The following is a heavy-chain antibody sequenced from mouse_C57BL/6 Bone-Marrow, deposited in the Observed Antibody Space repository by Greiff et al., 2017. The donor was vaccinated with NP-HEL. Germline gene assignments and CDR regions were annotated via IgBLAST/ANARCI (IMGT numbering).Heavy chain of an antibody. CDR1: GFTFSSYG. D-gene: IGHD3-2*02. J-gene: IGHJ2*01. Sequence: EVKVVESGGDLVKPGGSLKLSCAASGFTFSSYGMSWVRQTPDKRLEWVATISSGGSYTYYPDSVKGRFTISRDNAKNTLYLQMSSLKSEDTAMYYCARGSSTAHATLFDYWGQGTALTVSS. V-gene: IGHV5-6*01. CDR2: ISSGGSYT. CDR3: ARGSSTAHATLFDY.